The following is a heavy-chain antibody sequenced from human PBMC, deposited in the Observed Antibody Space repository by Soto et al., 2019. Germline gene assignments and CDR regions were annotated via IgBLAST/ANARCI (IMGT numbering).Heavy chain of an antibody. CDR3: ARFRDSSSSGPYYYHGMDV. CDR1: GFTFSSYG. D-gene: IGHD6-6*01. V-gene: IGHV3-33*01. CDR2: IWYDGSNK. J-gene: IGHJ6*02. Sequence: GGSLRLSCAASGFTFSSYGMHWVRQAPGKGLEWVAVIWYDGSNKYYADSVKGRFTISRDNSKNTLYLQMNSLKASDTAMYYCARFRDSSSSGPYYYHGMDVWGQGTTVTVSS.